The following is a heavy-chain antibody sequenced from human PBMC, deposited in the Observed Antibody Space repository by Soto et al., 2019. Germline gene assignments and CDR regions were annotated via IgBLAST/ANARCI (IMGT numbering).Heavy chain of an antibody. Sequence: ASVKVSCKASGGTFSSYAISWVRQAPGQGLEWMGGIIPIFGTANYAQKFQGRVTITADESTSTAYMELSSLRSEDTAVYYCARVSLKYYYDSSGYYSGSFDYWGQGTLVTVSS. CDR2: IIPIFGTA. V-gene: IGHV1-69*13. CDR3: ARVSLKYYYDSSGYYSGSFDY. CDR1: GGTFSSYA. D-gene: IGHD3-22*01. J-gene: IGHJ4*02.